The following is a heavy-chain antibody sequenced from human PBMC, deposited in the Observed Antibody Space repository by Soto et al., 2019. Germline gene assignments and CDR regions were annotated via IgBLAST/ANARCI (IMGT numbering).Heavy chain of an antibody. V-gene: IGHV1-18*01. J-gene: IGHJ2*01. CDR3: ARAVYGGDSGSWYLGL. Sequence: QVQLVQSGPELKKPGASVNVSCKASGYTFTTYSIAWVRQVPGHGPEWMGWISGYNGNTNYIQRLQGRITMTRDTSTTTSHMQLRGLRPDDTAVHYCARAVYGGDSGSWYLGLWGRGTRVTVSS. CDR2: ISGYNGNT. D-gene: IGHD2-21*02. CDR1: GYTFTTYS.